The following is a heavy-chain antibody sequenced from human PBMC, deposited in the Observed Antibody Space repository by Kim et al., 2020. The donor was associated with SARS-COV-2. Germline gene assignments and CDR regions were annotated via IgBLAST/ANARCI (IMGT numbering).Heavy chain of an antibody. CDR1: GFTFSNAW. CDR2: IKSKTDGGTT. J-gene: IGHJ4*02. V-gene: IGHV3-15*01. Sequence: GGSLRLSCAASGFTFSNAWMSWVRQAPGKGLEWVGRIKSKTDGGTTDYAAPVKGRFTISRDDSKNTLYLQMNSLKTEDTAVYYCTTSQWVWWELSLSGHKLTFDYWGQGTLVTVSS. D-gene: IGHD1-26*01. CDR3: TTSQWVWWELSLSGHKLTFDY.